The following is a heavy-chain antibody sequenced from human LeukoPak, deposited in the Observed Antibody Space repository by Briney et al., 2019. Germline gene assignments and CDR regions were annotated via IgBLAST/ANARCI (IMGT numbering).Heavy chain of an antibody. CDR1: GFTFSSYE. CDR2: ISSSGSTI. V-gene: IGHV3-48*03. CDR3: ARRPYYDILTGPGGDY. Sequence: GGSLRLSCAASGFTFSSYEMNWVRQAPGKELDWVSYISSSGSTIYYADSVKGRFTISRDNAKNSLYLQMNSLRAEDTAVYYCARRPYYDILTGPGGDYWGQGTLVTVSS. D-gene: IGHD3-9*01. J-gene: IGHJ4*02.